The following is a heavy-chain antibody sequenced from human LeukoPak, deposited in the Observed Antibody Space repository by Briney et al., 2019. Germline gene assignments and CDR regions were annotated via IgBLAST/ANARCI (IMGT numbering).Heavy chain of an antibody. Sequence: GGSLRLSCAASGFTVSSNYMSWVRQAPGKGLEWVSVIYSGGNTYYADSVKGRFTISRDNSKNTLYLQMNSLRAEDTAVYYCARDVPGIAAEAGDWGQGTLVTVSS. CDR2: IYSGGNT. J-gene: IGHJ4*02. V-gene: IGHV3-66*01. CDR1: GFTVSSNY. CDR3: ARDVPGIAAEAGD. D-gene: IGHD6-13*01.